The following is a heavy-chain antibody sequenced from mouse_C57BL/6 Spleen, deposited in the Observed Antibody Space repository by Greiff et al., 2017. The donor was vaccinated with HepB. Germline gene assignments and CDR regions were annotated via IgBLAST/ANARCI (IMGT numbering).Heavy chain of an antibody. CDR3: ARVYYDYDGGFDY. D-gene: IGHD2-4*01. CDR2: IYPRDGST. V-gene: IGHV1-85*01. CDR1: GYTFTSYD. J-gene: IGHJ2*01. Sequence: VQLQQSGPELVKPGASVKLSCKASGYTFTSYDINWVKQRPGQGLEWIGWIYPRDGSTKYNEKFKGKATLTVDTSSSTAYMELHSLTSEDSAVYFCARVYYDYDGGFDYWGQGTTLTVSS.